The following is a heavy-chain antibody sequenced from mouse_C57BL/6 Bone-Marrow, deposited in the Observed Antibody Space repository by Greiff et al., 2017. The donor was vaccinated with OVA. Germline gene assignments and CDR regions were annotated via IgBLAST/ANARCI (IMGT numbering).Heavy chain of an antibody. CDR1: GFTFSDYY. J-gene: IGHJ4*01. V-gene: IGHV5-16*01. Sequence: EVQLVESEGGLVQPGSSMKLSCTASGFTFSDYYMAWVRQVPEKGLEWVANINYDGSSTYYLDSLKSRFIISRDNAKNILYLQMSSLKSEDTATDYCARGGGYDYAMDYWGQGTSVTVSS. CDR3: ARGGGYDYAMDY. CDR2: INYDGSST. D-gene: IGHD2-2*01.